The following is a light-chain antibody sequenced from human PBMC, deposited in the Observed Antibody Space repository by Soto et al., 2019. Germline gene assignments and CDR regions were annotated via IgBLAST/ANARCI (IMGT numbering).Light chain of an antibody. CDR3: QHWHGFSWT. CDR2: KAS. J-gene: IGKJ1*01. CDR1: QSINDW. V-gene: IGKV1-5*03. Sequence: DIQMTQSPSTLSASVGDRDTITCRASQSINDWVAWYQQKPGRAPKFLIYKASNLESGVPSRFSGSGSGTEFTLTISSLQPDDFATYYCQHWHGFSWTFGLGTKVEIK.